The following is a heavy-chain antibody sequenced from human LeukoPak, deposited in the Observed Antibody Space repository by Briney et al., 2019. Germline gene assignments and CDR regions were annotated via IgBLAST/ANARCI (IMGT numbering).Heavy chain of an antibody. D-gene: IGHD2-21*01. CDR1: EFTFSDYY. J-gene: IGHJ3*02. V-gene: IGHV3-53*01. CDR2: IYSGGGT. Sequence: PGGSLRLSCAASEFTFSDYYMSWIRQAPGKGLEWVSVIYSGGGTYYADSVKGRFTISRDNSKNTLYLQMNSLRAEDTAVYYCAREIVGTAGAFDIWGQGTMVTVSS. CDR3: AREIVGTAGAFDI.